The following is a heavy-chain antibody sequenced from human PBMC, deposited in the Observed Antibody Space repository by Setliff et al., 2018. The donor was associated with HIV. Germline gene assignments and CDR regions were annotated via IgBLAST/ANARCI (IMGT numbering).Heavy chain of an antibody. CDR2: INHSGST. CDR3: ARVSCSSWYSIPQYYYYSMDV. D-gene: IGHD6-13*01. CDR1: GGSFNGYS. V-gene: IGHV4-34*01. J-gene: IGHJ6*03. Sequence: PSETLSLTCAVYGGSFNGYSWTWIRQPPGKGLEWIGGINHSGSTNYNPSLKSRVTISVDTSKSQFSLRLNSVTATDTALYYCARVSCSSWYSIPQYYYYSMDVWGNGTKVTVSS.